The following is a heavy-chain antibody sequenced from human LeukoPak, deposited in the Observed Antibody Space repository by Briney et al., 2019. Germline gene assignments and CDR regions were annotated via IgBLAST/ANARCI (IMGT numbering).Heavy chain of an antibody. D-gene: IGHD3-3*01. J-gene: IGHJ4*02. CDR3: ARVNHYDFWSGYYHFDY. Sequence: ASVTVSCKASGYTFTSYYMHWVRQAPGQGLEWMGIINPSGGSTSYAQKFQGRVTMTRDTSTSTVYMELSSLRSEDTAVYYCARVNHYDFWSGYYHFDYWGQGTLVTVSS. CDR2: INPSGGST. V-gene: IGHV1-46*01. CDR1: GYTFTSYY.